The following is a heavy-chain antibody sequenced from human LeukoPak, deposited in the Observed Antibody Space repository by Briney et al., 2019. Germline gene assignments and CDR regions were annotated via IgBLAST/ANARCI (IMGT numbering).Heavy chain of an antibody. Sequence: GGAQRLSCAASGFTFSSYSMNWVRQAPGKGLEGVSSISSSSSYIYYADSVKGRFTISRDNTKNSLYLQMNSLRAEDTAVYYCARDRGVYYYDSSGYYQDYWGQGTLVTVSS. CDR2: ISSSSSYI. D-gene: IGHD3-22*01. J-gene: IGHJ4*02. CDR1: GFTFSSYS. CDR3: ARDRGVYYYDSSGYYQDY. V-gene: IGHV3-21*01.